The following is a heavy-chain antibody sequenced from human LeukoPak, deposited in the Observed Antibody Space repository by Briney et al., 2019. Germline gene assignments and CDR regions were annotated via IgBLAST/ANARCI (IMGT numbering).Heavy chain of an antibody. CDR2: ISSRGGRT. Sequence: GGSLRLSWAASGFAFSSYAMSWDRQAPGKGLECISAISSRGGRTYYTDSVKGRFTISRDNSKNTLYLQMNSLRAEDTAVYYCAKPWRPDDYDSSVYSTHFDFWGQATLVTVSS. CDR3: AKPWRPDDYDSSVYSTHFDF. CDR1: GFAFSSYA. D-gene: IGHD3-22*01. J-gene: IGHJ4*02. V-gene: IGHV3-23*01.